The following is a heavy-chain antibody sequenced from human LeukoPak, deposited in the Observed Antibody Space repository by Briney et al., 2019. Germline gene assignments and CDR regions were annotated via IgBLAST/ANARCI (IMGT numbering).Heavy chain of an antibody. V-gene: IGHV1-3*01. CDR3: ARLDSGSWSFDY. CDR2: IKAGNGDT. CDR1: GYIFPKYV. Sequence: ASVKVSCKASGYIFPKYVVHWVRQAAGQRPEWMGWIKAGNGDTKYSQKFQDRLTITRDTSTSTAYMELRSLRSDDTAVYYCARLDSGSWSFDYWGQGTLVTVSS. J-gene: IGHJ4*02. D-gene: IGHD6-13*01.